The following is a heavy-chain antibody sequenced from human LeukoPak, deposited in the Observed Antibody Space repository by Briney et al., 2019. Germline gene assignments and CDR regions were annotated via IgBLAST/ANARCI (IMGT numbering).Heavy chain of an antibody. CDR3: ASGEGYCSSTSCYFDY. CDR1: GNSFTSYW. D-gene: IGHD2-2*01. CDR2: IYPGDSDT. V-gene: IGHV5-51*01. Sequence: GESLRISCQGSGNSFTSYWIGWVRQMPGKGLEWMGIIYPGDSDTRYSPSFQGQVTISADKSISTAYLQWSSLKASDTAMYYCASGEGYCSSTSCYFDYWGQGTLFTVSS. J-gene: IGHJ4*02.